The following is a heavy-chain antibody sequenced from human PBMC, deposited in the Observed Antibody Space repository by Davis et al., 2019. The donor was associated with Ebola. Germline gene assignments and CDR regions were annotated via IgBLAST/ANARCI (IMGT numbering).Heavy chain of an antibody. Sequence: SETLSLTCTVSGGSISSSDYYWDWIRQPPGKGLEWIGSIYNSGNTYHNPSLKSRVAISVDTSKNQFSLKLSSVTAADTAVYYCARTRRRLHNGSSSGYYFDYWGQGTLVTVSS. CDR1: GGSISSSDYY. CDR3: ARTRRRLHNGSSSGYYFDY. J-gene: IGHJ4*02. D-gene: IGHD3-10*01. CDR2: IYNSGNT. V-gene: IGHV4-39*01.